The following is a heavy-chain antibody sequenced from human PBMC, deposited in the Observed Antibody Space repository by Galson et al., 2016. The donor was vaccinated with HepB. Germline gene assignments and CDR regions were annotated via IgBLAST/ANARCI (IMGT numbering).Heavy chain of an antibody. Sequence: SLRLSCAASGFIFAGQSMNWVRQASGKGLEWIAYIKSSGASTYYADSVKGRFTISRDNAKNSLYLQMSRLRVEDTAVYYCARETVVIAATHFDYWGQGTLVTVSS. CDR1: GFIFAGQS. CDR3: ARETVVIAATHFDY. V-gene: IGHV3-48*04. CDR2: IKSSGAST. J-gene: IGHJ4*02. D-gene: IGHD2-15*01.